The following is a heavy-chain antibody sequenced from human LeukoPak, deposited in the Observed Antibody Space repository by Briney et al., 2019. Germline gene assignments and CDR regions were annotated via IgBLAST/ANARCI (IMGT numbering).Heavy chain of an antibody. D-gene: IGHD1-14*01. CDR1: GFTSNDYA. V-gene: IGHV3-9*02. Sequence: GGSLRLSCEASGFTSNDYAMHWVRQAPGKGLEWVSGITWNSGNIGYADSVRGRFTISRDNAKNSLYLQMNSLGAEDTALYYCGKDTNPGGMDVWGQGTTVIVSS. CDR2: ITWNSGNI. CDR3: GKDTNPGGMDV. J-gene: IGHJ6*02.